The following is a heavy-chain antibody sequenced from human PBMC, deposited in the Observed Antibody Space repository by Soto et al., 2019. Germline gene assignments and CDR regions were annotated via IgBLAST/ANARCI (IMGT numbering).Heavy chain of an antibody. CDR3: AKLEGKQQLVRYYYGMDV. CDR2: ISGSGGST. J-gene: IGHJ6*02. V-gene: IGHV3-23*01. Sequence: GGSLRLSCVASGFTFSSYAMSWVRQAPGKGLEWVSAISGSGGSTYYADSVKGRFTISRDNSKNTLYLQMNSLRAEDTAVYYCAKLEGKQQLVRYYYGMDVWGQGTTVTVSS. CDR1: GFTFSSYA. D-gene: IGHD6-13*01.